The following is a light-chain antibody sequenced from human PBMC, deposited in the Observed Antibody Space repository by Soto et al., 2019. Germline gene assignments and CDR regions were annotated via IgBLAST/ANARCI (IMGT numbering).Light chain of an antibody. Sequence: QSVLTQPPSASGTPGQRVTISCSGSSSNIGSNYVFWYQHLPGTAPKLLIYRNNQRPSGVPDRFSGSKSGTSASLAISGLRSEDETDYYCAAWDDSRSGVVFGGGPKLTVL. CDR2: RNN. CDR1: SSNIGSNY. J-gene: IGLJ2*01. CDR3: AAWDDSRSGVV. V-gene: IGLV1-47*01.